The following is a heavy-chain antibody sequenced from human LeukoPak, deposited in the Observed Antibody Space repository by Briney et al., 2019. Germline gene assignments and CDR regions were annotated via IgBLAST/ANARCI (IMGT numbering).Heavy chain of an antibody. CDR1: GFTFSSYS. Sequence: GGSLRLSCAASGFTFSSYSMNWVRQAPGKGLEWVSSISSSSSYIYYADSVKGRSTISRDNAKNSLYLQMNSLRAEDTAVYYCARDSAVLEWLLRYFDYWGQGTLVTVSS. D-gene: IGHD3-3*01. CDR2: ISSSSSYI. CDR3: ARDSAVLEWLLRYFDY. V-gene: IGHV3-21*01. J-gene: IGHJ4*02.